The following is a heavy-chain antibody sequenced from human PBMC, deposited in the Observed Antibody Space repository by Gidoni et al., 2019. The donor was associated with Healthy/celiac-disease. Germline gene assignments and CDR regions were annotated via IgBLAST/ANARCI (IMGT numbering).Heavy chain of an antibody. V-gene: IGHV3-9*01. Sequence: EVQLVESGGGLVQPGRSMRLSCAASGFTFGDYAMHWVRQAPGKGLEWVSGISWNSGSIGYADSVKCRFTISRDNAKNSLYLQMNSLRAEDTALYYCARRGGYSYGMGGYGMDVWGQGTTVTVSS. CDR2: ISWNSGSI. D-gene: IGHD5-18*01. CDR1: GFTFGDYA. CDR3: ARRGGYSYGMGGYGMDV. J-gene: IGHJ6*02.